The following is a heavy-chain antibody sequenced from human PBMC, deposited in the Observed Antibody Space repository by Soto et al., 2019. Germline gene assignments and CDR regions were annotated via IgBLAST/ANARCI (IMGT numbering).Heavy chain of an antibody. J-gene: IGHJ4*02. D-gene: IGHD1-1*01. CDR3: ASRPKYGTGDFDY. V-gene: IGHV1-69*01. CDR2: IIPISGTA. CDR1: GGTFSSYA. Sequence: QVQLVQSGAEVKKPGSSVKVSCKASGGTFSSYAISWVRQAPGQGLEWMGGIIPISGTANYAQKFQGRVTITADESTSTAYMELSSLRSEDTAVDYCASRPKYGTGDFDYWGQGTLVTVSS.